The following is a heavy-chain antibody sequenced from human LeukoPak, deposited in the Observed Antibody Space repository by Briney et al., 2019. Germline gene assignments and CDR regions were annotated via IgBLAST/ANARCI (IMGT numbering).Heavy chain of an antibody. CDR2: ISYDGTNK. D-gene: IGHD5-24*01. V-gene: IGHV3-30*04. Sequence: GGSLRLSCAASGFTFSNYAIHWVRQAPGKGLEWVSVISYDGTNKYYADSVKGRFIISRDNSKNTLYLQMNSLKTEDTALYYCARQMATILDGILDYWGQGTLVTVSS. CDR3: ARQMATILDGILDY. J-gene: IGHJ4*02. CDR1: GFTFSNYA.